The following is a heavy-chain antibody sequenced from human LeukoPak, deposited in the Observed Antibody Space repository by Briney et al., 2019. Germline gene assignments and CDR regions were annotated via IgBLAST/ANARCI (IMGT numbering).Heavy chain of an antibody. CDR2: ISVYNDNT. CDR3: ARGGSSGWRTPNDDY. J-gene: IGHJ4*02. CDR1: GYTFTSSG. V-gene: IGHV1-18*01. D-gene: IGHD6-19*01. Sequence: ASVKVSCKASGYTFTSSGISWVRQASGQGLEWMGWISVYNDNTNYAQKLQGRVTMTTDTSTSTAYMELRSLRSDDTAVYYCARGGSSGWRTPNDDYWGQGTLVTVSS.